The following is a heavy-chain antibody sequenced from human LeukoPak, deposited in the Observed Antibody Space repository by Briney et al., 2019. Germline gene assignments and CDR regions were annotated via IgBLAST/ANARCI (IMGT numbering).Heavy chain of an antibody. J-gene: IGHJ4*02. CDR3: ARRDNEYVFDF. CDR1: GGSITGSYY. D-gene: IGHD3-16*01. CDR2: VFYSGGT. V-gene: IGHV4-39*01. Sequence: SETLSLTCTVSGGSITGSYYWGWLRQTPGERLEWIGSVFYSGGTYYNPSLKSRVTISVDTSKNQFSLKLSSVTAADTAVYYCARRDNEYVFDFWGQGTLVTVSS.